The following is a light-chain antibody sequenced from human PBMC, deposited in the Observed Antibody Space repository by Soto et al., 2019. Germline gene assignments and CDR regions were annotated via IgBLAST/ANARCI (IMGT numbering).Light chain of an antibody. J-gene: IGKJ1*01. Sequence: IQMTHSPSTLSASVGDIVIITFRASQTISTWLAWYQQKPGKAPELLIYDASTLESGVPSRFSGSGSGTEFSLTISSLQPDDFATFYCQQYSSFSRTFGQGTKVDIK. CDR3: QQYSSFSRT. CDR1: QTISTW. CDR2: DAS. V-gene: IGKV1-5*01.